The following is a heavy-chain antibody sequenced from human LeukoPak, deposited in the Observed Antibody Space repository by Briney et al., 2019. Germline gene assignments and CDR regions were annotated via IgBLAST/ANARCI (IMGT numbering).Heavy chain of an antibody. D-gene: IGHD6-19*01. CDR1: GFTFDDYA. CDR3: ASQPAYSSGWYGY. J-gene: IGHJ4*02. Sequence: PGRSLRLSCAASGFTFDDYAMHWARQAPGKGLEWVSGISWNSGTIGYADSVKGRFTISRDNAKNSLYLQMNSLRAEDTALYYCASQPAYSSGWYGYWGQGTLVTVSS. V-gene: IGHV3-9*01. CDR2: ISWNSGTI.